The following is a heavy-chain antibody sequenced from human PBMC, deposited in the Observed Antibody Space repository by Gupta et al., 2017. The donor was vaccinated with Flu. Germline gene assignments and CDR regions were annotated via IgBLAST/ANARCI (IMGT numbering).Heavy chain of an antibody. Sequence: YYWVWIRQSPGTGLEWIGHVYYSARTYYNPSLGSRVTISIDTSKNQFSLNLTSVTAADTGVYFCARREPWGDPSIDFWGQGTLVTVSS. D-gene: IGHD1-26*01. CDR1: YY. J-gene: IGHJ4*02. V-gene: IGHV4-39*01. CDR2: VYYSART. CDR3: ARREPWGDPSIDF.